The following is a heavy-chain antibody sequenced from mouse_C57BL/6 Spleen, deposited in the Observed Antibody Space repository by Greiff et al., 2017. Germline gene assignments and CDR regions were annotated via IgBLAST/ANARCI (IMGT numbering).Heavy chain of an antibody. CDR3: ARWDYGSSYAMDY. J-gene: IGHJ4*01. CDR1: GYAFSSYW. D-gene: IGHD1-1*01. CDR2: IYPGDGDT. Sequence: VQVVESGAELVKPGASVKISCKASGYAFSSYWMNWVKQRPGKGLEWIGQIYPGDGDTNYNGKFKGKATLTADKSSSTAYMQLSSLTSEDSAVYFCARWDYGSSYAMDYWGQGTSVTVSS. V-gene: IGHV1-80*01.